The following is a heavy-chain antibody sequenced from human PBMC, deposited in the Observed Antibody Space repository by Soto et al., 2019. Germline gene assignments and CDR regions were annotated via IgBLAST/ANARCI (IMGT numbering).Heavy chain of an antibody. J-gene: IGHJ5*02. D-gene: IGHD3-3*01. CDR1: GFSLSTSGVG. CDR2: IYWDDDK. CDR3: AHQVDNDFWSGYYRYNWFDP. Sequence: QITLKESGPTLVKPTQTLTLTCTFSGFSLSTSGVGVGWIRQPPGKALEWLALIYWDDDKRYSPSLKSRLTITKDTSKNQVVLTMTNMDPVDTATYYCAHQVDNDFWSGYYRYNWFDPWGQGTLVTVSS. V-gene: IGHV2-5*02.